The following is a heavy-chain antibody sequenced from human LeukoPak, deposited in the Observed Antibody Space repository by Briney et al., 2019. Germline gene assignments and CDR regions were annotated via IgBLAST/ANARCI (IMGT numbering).Heavy chain of an antibody. CDR1: GYTFTGYY. Sequence: ASVKVSCKASGYTFTGYYMHWVRQAPGQGLEWMGWINPNSGGTNYAQKFQGRVTMTRDTSISTAYMELSRLRSEDTAVFYCAAGGAAAAGPFDYWGQGTLVTVSS. D-gene: IGHD6-13*01. V-gene: IGHV1-2*02. CDR3: AAGGAAAAGPFDY. CDR2: INPNSGGT. J-gene: IGHJ4*02.